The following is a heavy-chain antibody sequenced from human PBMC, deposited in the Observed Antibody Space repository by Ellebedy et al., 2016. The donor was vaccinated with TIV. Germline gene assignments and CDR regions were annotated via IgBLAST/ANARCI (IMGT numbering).Heavy chain of an antibody. CDR1: GYPFTANY. Sequence: ASVKVSXXASGYPFTANYIHWVRQAPGQGLEWMAWINTNTGGTHYPPKFYGRVTLTRDTSTSTVFMDLNRLTSDDTAVYYCARMGFASTDFWGFDYWGQGTLVTVSS. CDR3: ARMGFASTDFWGFDY. CDR2: INTNTGGT. V-gene: IGHV1-2*02. J-gene: IGHJ4*02. D-gene: IGHD3-16*01.